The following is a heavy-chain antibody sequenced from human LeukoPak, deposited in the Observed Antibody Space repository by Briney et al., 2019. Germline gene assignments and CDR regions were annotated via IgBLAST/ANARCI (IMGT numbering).Heavy chain of an antibody. CDR3: AGLPGLLHPPIYCSSTSCHYDYYYYGMDV. CDR1: GYTFTSYY. CDR2: INPSGGST. D-gene: IGHD2-2*01. Sequence: ASVKVSCKASGYTFTSYYMHWVRQAPGQGLEWMGIINPSGGSTSYAQKFQGRVTMTRDTSTSTVYMELSSLRSEDTAVYYCAGLPGLLHPPIYCSSTSCHYDYYYYGMDVWGQGTTVTVSS. V-gene: IGHV1-46*01. J-gene: IGHJ6*02.